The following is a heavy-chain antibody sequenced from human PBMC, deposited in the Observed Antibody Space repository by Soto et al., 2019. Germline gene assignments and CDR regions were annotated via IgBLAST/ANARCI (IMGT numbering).Heavy chain of an antibody. D-gene: IGHD3-3*01. J-gene: IGHJ4*02. V-gene: IGHV3-23*01. CDR1: GFTFSSYA. CDR3: AKDLSPVRFLEWFLPFDY. CDR2: ISGSGGST. Sequence: GGSLRLSGAASGFTFSSYAMSCVRQAPGKGLEWVSAISGSGGSTYYADSVKGRFTISTDNSKNTLYLQMNSLRAEDTAVYYCAKDLSPVRFLEWFLPFDYWGQGTLVTVSS.